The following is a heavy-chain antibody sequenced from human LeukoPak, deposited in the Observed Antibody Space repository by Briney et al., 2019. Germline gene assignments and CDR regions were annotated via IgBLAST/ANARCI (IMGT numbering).Heavy chain of an antibody. CDR2: ISSSSTI. J-gene: IGHJ4*02. CDR1: GFTFSSYS. D-gene: IGHD2-8*02. Sequence: GGSLRLSCAASGFTFSSYSMNWVRQAPGKGLEWVSYISSSSTIYYADSVKGRFTISRDNAKNSLYLQMNSLRDEDTAVYYCARDLGGVTDYWGQGTLVTVSS. V-gene: IGHV3-48*02. CDR3: ARDLGGVTDY.